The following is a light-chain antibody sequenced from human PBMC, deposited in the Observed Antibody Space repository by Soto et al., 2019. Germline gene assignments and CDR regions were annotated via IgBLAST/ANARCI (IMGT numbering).Light chain of an antibody. V-gene: IGLV2-14*01. CDR3: SSYTSSSTLV. J-gene: IGLJ1*01. CDR1: SGDVGGYNY. CDR2: EVT. Sequence: QSALTQPASVSGSPGQWIIISCTVTSGDVGGYNYVSWYQQYPGKVPKLMIYEVTYRPSGVSYRLSGSKSGNTASLTISGLQAEDEADYYCSSYTSSSTLVFGTGTKVTVL.